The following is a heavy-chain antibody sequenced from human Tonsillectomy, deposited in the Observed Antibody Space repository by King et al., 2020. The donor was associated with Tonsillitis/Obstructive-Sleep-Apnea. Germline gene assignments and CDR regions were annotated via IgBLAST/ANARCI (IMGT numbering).Heavy chain of an antibody. CDR1: GFTFDDYG. Sequence: DVQLVESGGGVVRPGGSLRLSCAASGFTFDDYGMSWVRQAPGKGLEWVSGINWNGGSTGYADSVKGRFTISRDNAKNPLYLQMNSLRAEDTALYYCARDKGGFIVVVPAAYMDSWGQGTLVTVSS. D-gene: IGHD2-2*01. V-gene: IGHV3-20*04. CDR2: INWNGGST. CDR3: ARDKGGFIVVVPAAYMDS. J-gene: IGHJ4*02.